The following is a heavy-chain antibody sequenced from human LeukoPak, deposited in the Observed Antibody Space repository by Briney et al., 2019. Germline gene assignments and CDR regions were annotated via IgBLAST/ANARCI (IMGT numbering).Heavy chain of an antibody. D-gene: IGHD3-9*01. CDR3: AHILTGYYMDY. J-gene: IGHJ4*02. CDR2: ISAYNGNT. V-gene: IGHV1-18*01. CDR1: GYTFNSYG. Sequence: ASVKVSCKASGYTFNSYGFGWVRQAPGQGLEWMGWISAYNGNTNYAQKLQGRVTMTTDTSTTTAYMELGSLSSDDTAVYYCAHILTGYYMDYWGQGTLVTVSS.